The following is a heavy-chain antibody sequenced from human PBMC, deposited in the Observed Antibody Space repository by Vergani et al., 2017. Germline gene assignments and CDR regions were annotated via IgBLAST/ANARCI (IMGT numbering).Heavy chain of an antibody. CDR1: GYSIISISYY. D-gene: IGHD3-16*01. Sequence: QMQLQESGPGLVKASETLSLTCTASGYSIISISYYWGWIRQPPGKGLEWIGSIYNSGNGDSSSSLNSRVTISADTSKNQFSLRLTYVTAADTAVYYCASGKYYSDSTSHFRGRYFDVWGRGTLVTVPS. V-gene: IGHV4-39*01. CDR2: IYNSGNG. CDR3: ASGKYYSDSTSHFRGRYFDV. J-gene: IGHJ2*01.